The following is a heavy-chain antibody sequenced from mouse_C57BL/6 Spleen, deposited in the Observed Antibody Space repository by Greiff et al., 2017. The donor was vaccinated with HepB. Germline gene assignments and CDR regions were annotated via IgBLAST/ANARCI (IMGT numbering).Heavy chain of an antibody. CDR1: GYTFTSYW. V-gene: IGHV1-59*01. CDR2: IDPSDSYT. Sequence: VQLQQPGAELVRPGTSVKLSCKASGYTFTSYWMHWVKQRPGQGLEWIGVIDPSDSYTNYNQKFKGKATLTVDTSSSTAYMQLSSLTSEDSAVYYCARGRGFDYWGQGTTLTVSS. J-gene: IGHJ2*01. CDR3: ARGRGFDY.